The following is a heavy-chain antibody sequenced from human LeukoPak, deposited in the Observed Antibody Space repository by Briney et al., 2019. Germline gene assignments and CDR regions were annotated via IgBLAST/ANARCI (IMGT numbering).Heavy chain of an antibody. CDR1: GFTFSSYS. CDR3: ARDGGDYYDSSGYLGYFDY. CDR2: ISSSSSYI. V-gene: IGHV3-21*01. D-gene: IGHD3-22*01. Sequence: GGSLRLSCAASGFTFSSYSMNWVRQAPGKGLEWVSSISSSSSYIYYADSVKGRFTISRDNAKNSLYLQMNSLRAEDTAVYYCARDGGDYYDSSGYLGYFDYWGQGTLVTVSS. J-gene: IGHJ4*02.